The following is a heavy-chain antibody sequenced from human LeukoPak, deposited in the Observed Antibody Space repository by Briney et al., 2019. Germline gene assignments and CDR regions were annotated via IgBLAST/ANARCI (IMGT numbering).Heavy chain of an antibody. Sequence: PGGSLRLSCAASGFAFSGYAMHWVRQAPGKGLEWVSSIGSSSSYIYYADSLKGRFTISRDNARNSLYLQMNSLRAEDTAVYYCARVVGYCSGGSCYSDYWGHGTLVTVSS. V-gene: IGHV3-21*01. CDR1: GFAFSGYA. CDR3: ARVVGYCSGGSCYSDY. CDR2: IGSSSSYI. J-gene: IGHJ4*01. D-gene: IGHD2-15*01.